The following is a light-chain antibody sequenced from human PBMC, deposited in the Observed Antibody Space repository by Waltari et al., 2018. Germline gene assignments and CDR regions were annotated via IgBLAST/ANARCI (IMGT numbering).Light chain of an antibody. V-gene: IGKV3-11*01. CDR3: NQRATWPRT. CDR1: QSVSSY. CDR2: DAS. J-gene: IGKJ1*01. Sequence: EIVLTQSPATLSLSPGERATLSCRASQSVSSYLAWYQQKPGQASRLLLYDASTRATGIPARFSGSESGTDFTLTITNLEPEDSAVYYCNQRATWPRTFGQGTKVEIK.